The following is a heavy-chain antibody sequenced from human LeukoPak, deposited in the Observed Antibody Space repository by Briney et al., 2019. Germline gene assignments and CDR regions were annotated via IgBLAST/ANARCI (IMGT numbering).Heavy chain of an antibody. CDR1: GDSVSSNSVA. D-gene: IGHD3-3*01. Sequence: SQTLSLTCAISGDSVSSNSVAWNWIRQSPSRGLEWLGRTYYRSKWYSDYAESVSSRITINPDTSKNQFSLQLNSVTPEDTAVYYCARDRGLGSYDFWSGYYQDYYGMDVWGQGTTVTVSS. J-gene: IGHJ6*02. V-gene: IGHV6-1*01. CDR3: ARDRGLGSYDFWSGYYQDYYGMDV. CDR2: TYYRSKWYS.